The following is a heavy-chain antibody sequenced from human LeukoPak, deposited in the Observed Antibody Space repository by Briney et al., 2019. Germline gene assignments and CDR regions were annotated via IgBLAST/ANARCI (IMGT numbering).Heavy chain of an antibody. V-gene: IGHV3-23*01. J-gene: IGHJ4*02. D-gene: IGHD2-21*02. CDR2: ISSSGYST. Sequence: GGSLRLSCAASGFTSSSYAMSWVRQAPGKGLEWVSAISSSGYSTYYADSVKGRFTISRDNSKNTLYLQMNSLRAEDTAVYYCAKGDTFVVVTAIVDYWGQGTLVTVSS. CDR3: AKGDTFVVVTAIVDY. CDR1: GFTSSSYA.